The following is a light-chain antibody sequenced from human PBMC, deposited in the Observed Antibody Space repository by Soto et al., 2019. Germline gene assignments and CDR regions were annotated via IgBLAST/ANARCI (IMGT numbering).Light chain of an antibody. CDR3: QQYNKWPLT. J-gene: IGKJ1*01. Sequence: EIVMTQSPATLSVSPGERATLSCRASQSVSSNLAWYQQKPGQAPRLLIYVASTRATGIPARFSGSGSGTEFTLSISIRQSEDFAVYYCQQYNKWPLTFGQGTQVEIK. CDR2: VAS. CDR1: QSVSSN. V-gene: IGKV3-15*01.